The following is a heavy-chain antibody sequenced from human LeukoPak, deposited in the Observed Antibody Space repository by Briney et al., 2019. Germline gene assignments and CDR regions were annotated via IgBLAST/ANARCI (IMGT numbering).Heavy chain of an antibody. J-gene: IGHJ4*02. Sequence: GGSLRLSCAASGFTFSSYWMTWVRQAPRKGLEWVAKIKQDGSEEHYVDSVKGRFSISRDNAKNSLYLQMNSLGDEDTAVYYCARDYGTSGYDLHDYWGQGTLVTVSS. CDR2: IKQDGSEE. V-gene: IGHV3-7*01. CDR3: ARDYGTSGYDLHDY. CDR1: GFTFSSYW. D-gene: IGHD3-22*01.